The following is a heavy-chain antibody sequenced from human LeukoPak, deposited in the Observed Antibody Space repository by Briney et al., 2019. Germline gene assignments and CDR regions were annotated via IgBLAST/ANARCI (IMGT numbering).Heavy chain of an antibody. CDR3: ARHEARLRGFYGAGSYYLGWFDP. V-gene: IGHV4-39*01. CDR2: IFYSEST. D-gene: IGHD3-10*01. J-gene: IGHJ5*02. Sequence: SETLSLTCTVSGGSISSSSYYWGWIRQPPGKGLEWTGRIFYSESTYYNPSLKSRVSMSVDTSKNQFSLKLSSVTAADTAVYYCARHEARLRGFYGAGSYYLGWFDPWGQGTLVTVSS. CDR1: GGSISSSSYY.